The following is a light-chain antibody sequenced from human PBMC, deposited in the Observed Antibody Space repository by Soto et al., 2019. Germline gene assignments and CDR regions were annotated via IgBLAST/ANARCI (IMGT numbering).Light chain of an antibody. CDR1: SSDVGGYNY. CDR2: EVN. J-gene: IGLJ1*01. CDR3: SSKTSSRTPFV. Sequence: QSLLADPASVSGSPGQSITISCTGTSSDVGGYNYVSWYQQHPGNAPRLMIYEVNNRPSGVPNRFSGSKSGNTASLTISGLQAEDEADYYCSSKTSSRTPFVFGTGTRVTGL. V-gene: IGLV2-14*01.